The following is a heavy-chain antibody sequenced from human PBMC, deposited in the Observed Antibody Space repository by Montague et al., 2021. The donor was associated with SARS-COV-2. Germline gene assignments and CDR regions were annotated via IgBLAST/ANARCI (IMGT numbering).Heavy chain of an antibody. CDR1: DGSVSAYF. CDR3: ARGRDSGTYFGTKYYFQYGLDV. J-gene: IGHJ6*02. D-gene: IGHD3-10*01. Sequence: SETLSLTCDFSDGSVSAYFWSWVRQLPGKGLEWIGQVDRSGTAHYSPSPQSRLTLSVDTSNNQVSLNLTPVTATDTATYYCARGRDSGTYFGTKYYFQYGLDVWGQGTTVTVSS. V-gene: IGHV4-34*01. CDR2: VDRSGTA.